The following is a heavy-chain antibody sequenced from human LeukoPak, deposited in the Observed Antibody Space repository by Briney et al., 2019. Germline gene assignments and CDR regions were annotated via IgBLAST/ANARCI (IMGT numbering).Heavy chain of an antibody. CDR1: GYTFTGFY. CDR2: VNPKNGAT. J-gene: IGHJ4*02. V-gene: IGHV1-2*02. Sequence: ASVKVSCKPSGYTFTGFYLHWVRRAPGQGLQWMGWVNPKNGATKYSQTFRGRVTMTRDTSIDTAYMELSSLTSDDTAIYYCARPTHRLTVTTAIDYWGQGTLVTVSS. D-gene: IGHD4-17*01. CDR3: ARPTHRLTVTTAIDY.